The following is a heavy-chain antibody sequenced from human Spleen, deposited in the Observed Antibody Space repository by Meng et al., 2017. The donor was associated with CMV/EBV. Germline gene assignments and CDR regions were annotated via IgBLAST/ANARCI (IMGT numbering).Heavy chain of an antibody. V-gene: IGHV1-69*10. D-gene: IGHD3-22*01. CDR1: GDTAYT. CDR2: VIPSLGIA. J-gene: IGHJ4*01. CDR3: ARLAEPISNRHYYDSSGYYPDSDY. Sequence: SVKVSCKSSGDTAYTVTWVRQAPGQGLEWMGGVIPSLGIANYAQKFQGRVTITADKSTSTAYMELNSLRSDDTAVYYCARLAEPISNRHYYDSSGYYPDSDYWGHGTLLTVSS.